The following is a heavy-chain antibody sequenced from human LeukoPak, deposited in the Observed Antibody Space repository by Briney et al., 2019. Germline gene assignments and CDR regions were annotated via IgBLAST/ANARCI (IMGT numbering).Heavy chain of an antibody. Sequence: GESLKISCKGSGYSFTSYWIGWVRQMPGKGLEWMGIIYPGDSDTRYSPSFQGQVTISADKSISTAYLQWNSLKASDTAMYYCARLQWFGELLFAFDYWGQGTLVTVSS. CDR1: GYSFTSYW. CDR3: ARLQWFGELLFAFDY. CDR2: IYPGDSDT. J-gene: IGHJ4*02. V-gene: IGHV5-51*01. D-gene: IGHD3-10*01.